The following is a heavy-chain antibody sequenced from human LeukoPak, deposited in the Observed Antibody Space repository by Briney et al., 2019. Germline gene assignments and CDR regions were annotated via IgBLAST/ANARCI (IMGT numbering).Heavy chain of an antibody. CDR3: ARSQWLVAFLL. D-gene: IGHD6-19*01. CDR1: GYTFTGYY. J-gene: IGHJ4*02. Sequence: ASVKVSRKASGYTFTGYYMHWVRQAPGQGLEWMGWINPNSGGTNYAQKFQGRVTMTWDTSISTAYMELSRLRSDDTAVYYCARSQWLVAFLLWGQGTLVTVSS. CDR2: INPNSGGT. V-gene: IGHV1-2*02.